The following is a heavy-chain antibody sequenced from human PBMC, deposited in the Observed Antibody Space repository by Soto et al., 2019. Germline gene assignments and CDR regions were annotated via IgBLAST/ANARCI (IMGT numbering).Heavy chain of an antibody. D-gene: IGHD3-10*01. Sequence: GGSLRLSCSASGFTFSSYSMNWVRQAPGKGLEWVSSISSSSSYIYYADSVKGRFTISRDNAKNSLYLQMNSLRAEDTAVYYCAREYRPQRTYYYGSVSYYPREYFVYSGQGTLVTVP. V-gene: IGHV3-21*01. CDR3: AREYRPQRTYYYGSVSYYPREYFVY. CDR2: ISSSSSYI. J-gene: IGHJ4*02. CDR1: GFTFSSYS.